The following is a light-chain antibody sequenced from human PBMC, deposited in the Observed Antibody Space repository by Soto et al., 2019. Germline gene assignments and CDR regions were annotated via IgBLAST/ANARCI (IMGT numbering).Light chain of an antibody. J-gene: IGKJ2*01. CDR2: KAS. V-gene: IGKV1-5*03. Sequence: DIQMTQSPSTLSASVGDRVTITCRASQSISSWLAWYQQTPGKAPKLLIYKASSLESGVPSRFSGSGSGTEFTLTISSLQPDDFATDYCQQYNSYSGTFGQGTKLEIK. CDR3: QQYNSYSGT. CDR1: QSISSW.